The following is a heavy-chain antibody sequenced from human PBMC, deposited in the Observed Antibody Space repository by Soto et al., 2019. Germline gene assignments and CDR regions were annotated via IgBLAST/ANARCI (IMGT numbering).Heavy chain of an antibody. CDR2: ISAYSGNT. J-gene: IGHJ6*02. CDR1: GYTFTSYG. Sequence: ASVKVSCKASGYTFTSYGISWVRQAPGQGLEWMGWISAYSGNTNYAQKLQGRVTMTTDTSTSTAYMELRSLRSDDTAVYYCARHQIFDYDFWRGSYYYYYGMEVWGEGTKVTVS. V-gene: IGHV1-18*01. CDR3: ARHQIFDYDFWRGSYYYYYGMEV. D-gene: IGHD3-3*01.